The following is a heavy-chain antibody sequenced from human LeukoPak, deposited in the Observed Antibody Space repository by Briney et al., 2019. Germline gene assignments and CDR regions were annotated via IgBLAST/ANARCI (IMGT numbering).Heavy chain of an antibody. Sequence: SETLSLTCTVSGGSISSSSYYWGWIRQPPGKGLEWIGSIYYSGSTYYNPSLKSRVTISVDTSKDQFSLKLSSVTAADTAVYYCAIQSVSGYSFDYWGQGTLVTVSS. V-gene: IGHV4-39*07. CDR1: GGSISSSSYY. CDR3: AIQSVSGYSFDY. CDR2: IYYSGST. J-gene: IGHJ4*02. D-gene: IGHD5-12*01.